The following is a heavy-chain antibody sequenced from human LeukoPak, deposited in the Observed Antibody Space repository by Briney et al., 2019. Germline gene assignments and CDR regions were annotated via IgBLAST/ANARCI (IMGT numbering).Heavy chain of an antibody. J-gene: IGHJ4*02. D-gene: IGHD3-10*01. CDR3: AGSGSYETFDY. V-gene: IGHV3-53*01. Sequence: GGSLRLSCAAPGFTVSSNYMSWVRQAPGKGLEWVSVIYSGGSTYYADSVKGRFTISRDNSKNTLYLQMNSLRAEDTAVYYCAGSGSYETFDYWGQGTLVTVSS. CDR1: GFTVSSNY. CDR2: IYSGGST.